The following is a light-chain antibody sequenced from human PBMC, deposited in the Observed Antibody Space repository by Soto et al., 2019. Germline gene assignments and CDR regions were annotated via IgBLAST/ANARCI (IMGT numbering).Light chain of an antibody. CDR1: SSNIGTNT. V-gene: IGLV1-44*01. J-gene: IGLJ2*01. Sequence: SVLTQPPSASGTPGQTVTISCSGSSSNIGTNTVNWYQHLPGTAPKLLIYSNNQRPSGVPDRFSGSKSGTSASLAISGLQSEDETDYYCAAWDDSLTGVLFGGGTKLTVL. CDR3: AAWDDSLTGVL. CDR2: SNN.